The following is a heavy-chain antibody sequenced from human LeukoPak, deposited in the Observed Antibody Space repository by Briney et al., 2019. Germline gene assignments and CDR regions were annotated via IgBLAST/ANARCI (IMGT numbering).Heavy chain of an antibody. J-gene: IGHJ5*02. D-gene: IGHD4-17*01. Sequence: SGTLSLTCAVSGVSISSSYWWSWVRPPPGKGLEWIGEIYHSGSTNYNPSLKSRVIISVDNSKNQFSLKLTSVTAADTAVYYCARGGMTTVTTATHWFDPWGRGTLVTVSS. CDR3: ARGGMTTVTTATHWFDP. CDR2: IYHSGST. CDR1: GVSISSSYW. V-gene: IGHV4-4*02.